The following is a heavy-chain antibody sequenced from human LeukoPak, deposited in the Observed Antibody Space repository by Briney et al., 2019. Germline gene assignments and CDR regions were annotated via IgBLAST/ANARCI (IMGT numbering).Heavy chain of an antibody. J-gene: IGHJ4*02. V-gene: IGHV1-18*01. Sequence: ASVKVSCKASGYTFTSYGISWVRQAPGQGLEWMGWISAYNGNTNYAQKLQGRVTMTTDTSTSTAYMELRSLRSDDTAVYYCASSLEDYYDSSGYFDYWGQGTLVTVSS. CDR2: ISAYNGNT. CDR1: GYTFTSYG. CDR3: ASSLEDYYDSSGYFDY. D-gene: IGHD3-22*01.